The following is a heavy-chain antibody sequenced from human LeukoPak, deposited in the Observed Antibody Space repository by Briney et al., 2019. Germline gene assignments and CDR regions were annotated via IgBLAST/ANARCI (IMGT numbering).Heavy chain of an antibody. J-gene: IGHJ4*02. CDR3: AGPSTNYPYLYYFDY. CDR1: GFTFSSYS. D-gene: IGHD5-24*01. CDR2: ISYDGDTE. V-gene: IGHV3-30-3*01. Sequence: GGSLRLSCAASGFTFSSYSMHWVRQAPGKGLEWVGVISYDGDTENYADSVKGRFTISRDNSKNTLHLQMNSLRTGDTAVYFCAGPSTNYPYLYYFDYWGQGTLVTVSS.